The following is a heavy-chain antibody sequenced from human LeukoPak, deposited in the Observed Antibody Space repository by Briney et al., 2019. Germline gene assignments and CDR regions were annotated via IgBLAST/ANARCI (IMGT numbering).Heavy chain of an antibody. CDR2: IKQDGSEK. CDR1: GFTFSSYW. V-gene: IGHV3-7*01. D-gene: IGHD6-13*01. J-gene: IGHJ4*02. CDR3: ARDSRAAADY. Sequence: GGSLRLSCAASGFTFSSYWRSWVRQAPGKGLEWVANIKQDGSEKYYVDSVKGRFTISRDNAKNSLYLQMISLRAEDTAVYYCARDSRAAADYWGQGTLVTVSS.